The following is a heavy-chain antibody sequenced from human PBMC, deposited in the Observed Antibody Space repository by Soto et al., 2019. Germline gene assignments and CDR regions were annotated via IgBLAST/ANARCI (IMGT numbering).Heavy chain of an antibody. V-gene: IGHV3-23*01. CDR3: EKDRSIAARPEWFDP. J-gene: IGHJ5*02. CDR2: ISGSGGST. D-gene: IGHD6-6*01. Sequence: GGSLRLSCAASGFTFSSYAMSWVRQAPGKGLEWVSAISGSGGSTYYADSVKGRFTISRDNSKNTLYLQMNSLRAEDTAVYYCEKDRSIAARPEWFDPWGQGTLATVYS. CDR1: GFTFSSYA.